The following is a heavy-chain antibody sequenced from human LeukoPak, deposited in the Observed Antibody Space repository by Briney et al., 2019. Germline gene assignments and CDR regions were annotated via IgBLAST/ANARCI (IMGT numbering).Heavy chain of an antibody. CDR2: IYYSGNT. D-gene: IGHD2-2*01. CDR1: GGSVSSGSYY. V-gene: IGHV4-61*01. CDR3: ARSGSRVLPAAI. Sequence: SETLSLTCTVSGGSVSSGSYYWSWIRQPPGKGLEWIGYIYYSGNTNYNPSLKSRVTISVDTSKNQFSLKLSSVTAADTAVYYCARSGSRVLPAAIWGQGTLVTVSS. J-gene: IGHJ4*02.